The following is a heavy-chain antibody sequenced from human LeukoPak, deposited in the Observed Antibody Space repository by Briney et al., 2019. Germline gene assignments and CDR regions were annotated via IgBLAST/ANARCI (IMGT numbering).Heavy chain of an antibody. Sequence: PSETLSLTCAVYGGSFSGYYWTWIRQPPGKGLEWIGESHDSGSTKYNPSLNSRVTISLDPSKNQVSLRLGSVTAADTAVYYCARGFHAGVDYWGQGTLVAVSS. CDR1: GGSFSGYY. V-gene: IGHV4-34*01. CDR2: SHDSGST. D-gene: IGHD1-26*01. CDR3: ARGFHAGVDY. J-gene: IGHJ4*02.